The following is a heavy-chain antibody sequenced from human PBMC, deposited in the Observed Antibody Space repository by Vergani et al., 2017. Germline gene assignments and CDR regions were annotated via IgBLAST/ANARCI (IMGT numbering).Heavy chain of an antibody. CDR1: GGSISSYY. CDR2: IYYSGST. D-gene: IGHD2-2*01. J-gene: IGHJ6*02. V-gene: IGHV4-59*12. Sequence: QVQLQESGPGLVKPSETLSLTCTVSGGSISSYYWSWIRQPPGKGLEWIGYIYYSGSTNYNPSLKSRVTISVDTSKNQFSLKLSSVTAADTAVYYCARGYVVPAARYYYYGMDVWGQGTTVTVSS. CDR3: ARGYVVPAARYYYYGMDV.